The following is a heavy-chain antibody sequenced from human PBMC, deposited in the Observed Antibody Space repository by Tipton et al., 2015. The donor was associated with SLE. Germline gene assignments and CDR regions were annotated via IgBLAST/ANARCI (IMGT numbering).Heavy chain of an antibody. V-gene: IGHV4-59*08. Sequence: LRLSCTVSGDSINSYYWSWIRQPPGKGLEWIGYIYYSGSTNYNPSLKSRVTISVDTPKKQFSLTLNSVTAADTAVYYCARQPLYYDSRGSSPAYFQSWGQGTPVTVSS. D-gene: IGHD3-22*01. CDR1: GDSINSYY. CDR3: ARQPLYYDSRGSSPAYFQS. J-gene: IGHJ1*01. CDR2: IYYSGST.